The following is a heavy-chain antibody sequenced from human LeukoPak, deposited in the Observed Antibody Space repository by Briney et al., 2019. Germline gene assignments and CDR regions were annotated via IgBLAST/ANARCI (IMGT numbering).Heavy chain of an antibody. Sequence: GGSLRLSCAASGFTFSSYAMSWVRQAPGKGLEWVAVISYDGSNKYYADSVKGRFTISRDNSKNTLYLQMNSLRAEDTAVYYCAKEADYYFDYWGQGTLVTVSS. CDR3: AKEADYYFDY. CDR2: ISYDGSNK. V-gene: IGHV3-30*18. CDR1: GFTFSSYA. J-gene: IGHJ4*02.